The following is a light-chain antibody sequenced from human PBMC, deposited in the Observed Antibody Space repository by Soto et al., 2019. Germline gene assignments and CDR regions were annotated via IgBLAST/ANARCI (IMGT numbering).Light chain of an antibody. CDR3: HHYET. V-gene: IGKV3-20*01. Sequence: EVVLTQSPGTLSLSPGERATLSCRASQSVSSSYVAWYQQKRGQAPRLLMYGASSRATGIPDRFSGSGSGTDFTLTITRLEPEDFTVYYCHHYETFGQGTKVDIK. CDR2: GAS. CDR1: QSVSSSY. J-gene: IGKJ1*01.